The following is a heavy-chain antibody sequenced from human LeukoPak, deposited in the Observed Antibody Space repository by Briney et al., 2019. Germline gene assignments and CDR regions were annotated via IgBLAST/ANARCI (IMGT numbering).Heavy chain of an antibody. Sequence: GGSLRLSRAASGFTFSSYAMHWVRQAPGKGLEWVAVISYDGSNKYYADSVKGRFTISRDNSKNTLYLQMNSLRAEDTAVYYCARGPTYPVVSYYDFWSGSRWFDPWGQGTLVTVSS. CDR3: ARGPTYPVVSYYDFWSGSRWFDP. J-gene: IGHJ5*02. D-gene: IGHD3-3*01. CDR1: GFTFSSYA. V-gene: IGHV3-30-3*01. CDR2: ISYDGSNK.